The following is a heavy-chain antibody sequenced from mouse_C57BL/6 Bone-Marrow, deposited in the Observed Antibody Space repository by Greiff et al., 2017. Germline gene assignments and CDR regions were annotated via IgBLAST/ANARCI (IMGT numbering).Heavy chain of an antibody. CDR1: GYTFTDYY. CDR2: INPNNGGT. J-gene: IGHJ2*01. D-gene: IGHD1-1*01. V-gene: IGHV1-26*01. Sequence: VHVKQSGPELVKPGASVKISCKASGYTFTDYYMNWVKQSHGKSLEWIGDINPNNGGTSYNQKLKGKATLTVDKSSSTAYMELRSLTSEDSAVYYCARDYYGSSGYFDYWGQGTILTVSS. CDR3: ARDYYGSSGYFDY.